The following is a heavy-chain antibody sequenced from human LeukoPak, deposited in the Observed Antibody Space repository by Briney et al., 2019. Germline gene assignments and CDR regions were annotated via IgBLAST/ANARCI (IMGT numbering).Heavy chain of an antibody. J-gene: IGHJ5*02. CDR3: AKGDYDSSGYRGGNWFDP. Sequence: PGRSLRLSCAASGFTFDDYAMHWVRQAPGKGLEWVSGISWNSGSIGYAVSVKGRFTISRDNAKNSLYLQMNSLRAEDTALYYCAKGDYDSSGYRGGNWFDPWGQGTLVTVSS. CDR1: GFTFDDYA. V-gene: IGHV3-9*01. CDR2: ISWNSGSI. D-gene: IGHD3-22*01.